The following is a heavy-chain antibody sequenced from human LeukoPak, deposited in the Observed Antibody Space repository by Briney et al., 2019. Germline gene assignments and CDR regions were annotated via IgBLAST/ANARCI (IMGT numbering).Heavy chain of an antibody. CDR2: ISSSSSYI. D-gene: IGHD5-18*01. J-gene: IGHJ4*02. CDR1: GFTFSSYS. CDR3: ARGALGGYSYGY. Sequence: GGSLRLSCAASGFTFSSYSMSWVRQAPGKGLEWVSSISSSSSYIYYADSVKGRFTISRDNAKNSLYLQMNSLRAEDTAVYYCARGALGGYSYGYWGQGTLVTVSS. V-gene: IGHV3-21*01.